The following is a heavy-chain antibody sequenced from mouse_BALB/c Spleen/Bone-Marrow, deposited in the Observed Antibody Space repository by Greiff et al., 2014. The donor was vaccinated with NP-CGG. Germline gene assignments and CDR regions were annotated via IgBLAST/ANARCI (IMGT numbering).Heavy chain of an antibody. Sequence: VHLVESGPGLVAPSQSLSITCTVSGFSLADCGVSWIRQPPGKGLEWLGVIWGGGSTYYNSALKSRLSISKDNSKSQVFLKMNSLQTDDTAMYYCARIYFDFDGFAYWGQGTLVTVSA. CDR1: GFSLADCG. J-gene: IGHJ3*01. D-gene: IGHD2-4*01. V-gene: IGHV2-6-5*01. CDR2: IWGGGST. CDR3: ARIYFDFDGFAY.